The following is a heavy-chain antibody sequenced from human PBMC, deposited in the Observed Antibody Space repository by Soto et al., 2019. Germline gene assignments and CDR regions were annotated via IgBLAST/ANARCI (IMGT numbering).Heavy chain of an antibody. D-gene: IGHD2-2*01. CDR2: IYYSGST. V-gene: IGHV4-59*01. CDR3: ARLGGYCSGSSCHGYYAMDV. J-gene: IGHJ6*02. Sequence: PSETLSLTCTVSGGSISNYYWTWIRQPPGKGLEWIGYIYYSGSTNYNPSLKSRVIISVDTSKNQFSLKLSSVTAADTAVYYCARLGGYCSGSSCHGYYAMDVWGQGITVTSP. CDR1: GGSISNYY.